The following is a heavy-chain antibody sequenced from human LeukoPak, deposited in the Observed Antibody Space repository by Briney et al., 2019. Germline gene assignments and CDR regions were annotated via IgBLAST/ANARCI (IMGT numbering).Heavy chain of an antibody. CDR2: IYYSGST. J-gene: IGHJ3*02. CDR3: ARAGSGPLDAFDI. V-gene: IGHV4-31*03. CDR1: GGSISSGGYY. D-gene: IGHD6-19*01. Sequence: SETLSLTCTVSGGSISSGGYYWSWIRQHPGKGLEWIGCIYYSGSTYYNPSLKSRVTISVDTSKNQFSLKLSSVTAEDTAVYYCARAGSGPLDAFDIWGQGTMVTVSS.